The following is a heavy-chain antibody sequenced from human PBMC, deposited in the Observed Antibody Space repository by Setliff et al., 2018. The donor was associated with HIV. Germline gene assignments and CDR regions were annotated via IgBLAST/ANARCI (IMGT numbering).Heavy chain of an antibody. J-gene: IGHJ6*02. V-gene: IGHV4-38-2*02. D-gene: IGHD3-10*01. CDR3: ARVETTVRGATYGLDV. CDR2: MYFRGNA. CDR1: GDFFSSDYY. Sequence: KSSETLSLTCTVSGDFFSSDYYWGWIRQAPGKGLEWIGTMYFRGNARNSPSLQSRVTILVDTSKNQLSLNLTSVTAADTAVYYCARVETTVRGATYGLDVWGQGTTVTVSS.